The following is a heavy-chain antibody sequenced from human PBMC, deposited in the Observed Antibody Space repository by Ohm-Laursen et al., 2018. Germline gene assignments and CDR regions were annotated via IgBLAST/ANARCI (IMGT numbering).Heavy chain of an antibody. Sequence: GASVKVSCKASGYTFTSYDINWVRQATGQGLEWMGWMNPNSGNTGYAQKFQGRVTMTRNTSISTAYMELSSLRSEDTAVYYCARGRSSSSVRNNWFDPWGQGTLVTVSS. CDR1: GYTFTSYD. CDR2: MNPNSGNT. V-gene: IGHV1-8*01. CDR3: ARGRSSSSVRNNWFDP. D-gene: IGHD6-6*01. J-gene: IGHJ5*02.